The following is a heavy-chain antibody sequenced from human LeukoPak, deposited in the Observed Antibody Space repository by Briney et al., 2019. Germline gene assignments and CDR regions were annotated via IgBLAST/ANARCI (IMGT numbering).Heavy chain of an antibody. Sequence: ASVKVSCKASGYTFTGYYIHWVRQAPGQGPEWMGWINPNSGGTNYAQKFQGRVTMTRDTSISTAYMELSRLRSDDTAVYYCARDHSPKSDYYYYYYMDVWGKGTTVTVSS. CDR2: INPNSGGT. CDR3: ARDHSPKSDYYYYYYMDV. J-gene: IGHJ6*03. D-gene: IGHD5-18*01. V-gene: IGHV1-2*02. CDR1: GYTFTGYY.